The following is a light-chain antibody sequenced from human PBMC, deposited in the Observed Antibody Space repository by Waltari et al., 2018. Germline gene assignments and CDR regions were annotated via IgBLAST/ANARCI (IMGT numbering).Light chain of an antibody. CDR1: QSVKRH. CDR3: QQCETTPT. V-gene: IGKV1-39*01. Sequence: DIQMTQSPSALSASVGDRITITCWASQSVKRHMNWYQQKPGQAPKLLMYDVSTLQSGVPSRFSGSGYGTDFTLTITDLQPDDFGTYFCQQCETTPTFGQGTRLDIK. CDR2: DVS. J-gene: IGKJ5*01.